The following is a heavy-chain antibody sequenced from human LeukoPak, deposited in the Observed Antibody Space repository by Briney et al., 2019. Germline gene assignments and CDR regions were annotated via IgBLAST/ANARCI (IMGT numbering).Heavy chain of an antibody. D-gene: IGHD6-19*01. CDR1: GYTFNSYG. CDR2: ISAYTGNT. CDR3: ARVWYSSGPFDY. V-gene: IGHV1-18*01. Sequence: ASVKVSCKASGYTFNSYGITWVRQAPGQGLEWMGWISAYTGNTKYAQKLQGRVTMTTDTSTSTAYMELRSLRSDDTAVYYCARVWYSSGPFDYWGQGTLVTVSS. J-gene: IGHJ4*02.